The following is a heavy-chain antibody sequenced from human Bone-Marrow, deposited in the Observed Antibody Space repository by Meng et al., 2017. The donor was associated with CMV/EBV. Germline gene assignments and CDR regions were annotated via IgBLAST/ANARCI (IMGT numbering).Heavy chain of an antibody. V-gene: IGHV1-69*10. D-gene: IGHD6-6*01. CDR1: GGTFSSYA. J-gene: IGHJ5*02. CDR3: ARKEQLALGSEWFDP. Sequence: SVKVSCKASGGTFSSYAISWVRQAPGQGLEWMGGIIPILGIANYAQKFQGRVTITADKFTSTAYMELSSLRSEDTAVYYCARKEQLALGSEWFDPWGQGTLVTVSS. CDR2: IIPILGIA.